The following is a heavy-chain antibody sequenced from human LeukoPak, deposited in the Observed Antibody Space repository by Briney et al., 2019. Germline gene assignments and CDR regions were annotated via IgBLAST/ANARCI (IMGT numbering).Heavy chain of an antibody. D-gene: IGHD6-13*01. V-gene: IGHV3-48*04. CDR2: ISSSSSTI. CDR3: ARAEVEGSWSTFHYFYGMDV. CDR1: GFTFSSYS. Sequence: GGSLRLSCAASGFTFSSYSMNWVRQAPGKGLEWVSYISSSSSTIYYADSVKGRFTISRDNANASVFLKLSSLRAEDTGVYYCARAEVEGSWSTFHYFYGMDVWGQGTTVTVSS. J-gene: IGHJ6*02.